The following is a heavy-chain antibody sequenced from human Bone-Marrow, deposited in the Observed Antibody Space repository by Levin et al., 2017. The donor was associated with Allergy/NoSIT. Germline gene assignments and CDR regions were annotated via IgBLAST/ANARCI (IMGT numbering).Heavy chain of an antibody. CDR2: IYYSGTT. CDR3: AREGYSSGWYRGYFDY. V-gene: IGHV4-39*07. Sequence: PSETLSLTCTVSGGSITSTSYYWGWIRQPPGKGLEWIGSIYYSGTTYYNVSLKSRVTISVDTSKNQFSLKLTSVTAADTAVYYCAREGYSSGWYRGYFDYWGQGTLVTVSS. J-gene: IGHJ4*02. CDR1: GGSITSTSYY. D-gene: IGHD6-19*01.